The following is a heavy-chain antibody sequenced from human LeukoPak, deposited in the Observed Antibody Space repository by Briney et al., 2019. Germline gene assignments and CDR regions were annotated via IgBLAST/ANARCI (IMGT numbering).Heavy chain of an antibody. V-gene: IGHV1-24*01. CDR1: GYTLTELS. CDR2: FDPEDGET. CDR3: ATVRSYRGRAIFGVVTLWYYFDY. D-gene: IGHD3-3*01. J-gene: IGHJ4*02. Sequence: GASVKVSCKVSGYTLTELSMHWVRQAPGKGLEWMGGFDPEDGETIYAQKFQGRVTMTEDTSTDTAYMELSSLRSEDTAVYYCATVRSYRGRAIFGVVTLWYYFDYWGQGTLVTVSS.